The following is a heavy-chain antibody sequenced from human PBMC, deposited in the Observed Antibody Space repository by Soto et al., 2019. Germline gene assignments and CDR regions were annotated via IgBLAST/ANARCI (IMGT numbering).Heavy chain of an antibody. Sequence: QVQLVESGGGVVQPGRSLRLSCAASGFTFSSYGMHWVRQAPGKGLEWVAVISYDGSNKYYADSVKGRFTISRDNSKNTLYLQMNSVRAADTAVYYCGKDMRPNYYYGMAVWGQGTTVTVSS. V-gene: IGHV3-30*18. CDR2: ISYDGSNK. CDR3: GKDMRPNYYYGMAV. CDR1: GFTFSSYG. D-gene: IGHD2-2*01. J-gene: IGHJ6*02.